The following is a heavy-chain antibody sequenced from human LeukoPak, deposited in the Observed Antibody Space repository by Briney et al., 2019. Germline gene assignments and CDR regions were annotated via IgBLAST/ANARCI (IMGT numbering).Heavy chain of an antibody. CDR1: GGSISSYY. Sequence: SETLSLTCTVSGGSISSYYWSWIRQPPGKGLEWIGYIYYSGSTNYNPSLKSRVTISVDTSKNQFSLKLSSVTAADTAVYYCARQYSGSYYQYYFDYWGQGTLVTVFS. CDR2: IYYSGST. CDR3: ARQYSGSYYQYYFDY. J-gene: IGHJ4*02. V-gene: IGHV4-59*08. D-gene: IGHD1-26*01.